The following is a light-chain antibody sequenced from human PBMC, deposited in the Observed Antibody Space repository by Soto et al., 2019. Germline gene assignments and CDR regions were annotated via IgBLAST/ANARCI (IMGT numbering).Light chain of an antibody. CDR2: DAS. V-gene: IGKV1-33*01. J-gene: IGKJ4*01. Sequence: DIQMTQSPSSLSASVGDRVTITCQASQDISHNVNWYQQKPGKAPNLLIFDASKLEGGVPSRFTGSGSGTNFSFTISSLQPEDTATYYCQHYDTLPPTFGGGTKVEIK. CDR3: QHYDTLPPT. CDR1: QDISHN.